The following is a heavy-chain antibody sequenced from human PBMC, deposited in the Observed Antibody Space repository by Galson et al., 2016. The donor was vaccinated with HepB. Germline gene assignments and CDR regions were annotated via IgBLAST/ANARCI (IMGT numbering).Heavy chain of an antibody. CDR3: AAIVSSWSQLDY. V-gene: IGHV4-4*02. Sequence: SETLSLTCAVSNGSIISSNWWNWVRQPPGKGLEWIGEIYHSGSTNYNPSLTSRVTISIDKSRNQFSLRLTSVTAADTAVYYCAAIVSSWSQLDYWGQGMLVTVPS. CDR2: IYHSGST. CDR1: NGSIISSNW. D-gene: IGHD6-13*01. J-gene: IGHJ4*02.